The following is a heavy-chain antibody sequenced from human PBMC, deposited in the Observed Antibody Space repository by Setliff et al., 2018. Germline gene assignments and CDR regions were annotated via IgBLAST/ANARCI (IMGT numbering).Heavy chain of an antibody. Sequence: PSETLSLTCKVSGDSMIGYYWSWIRQPPGKGLDWIGYVYSGGSPNYSPSFKSRVTMSIDTSKNQFSLKLKSVTAADTAVYYCAGLYHNDNSADFRRAPFDVWGQGMMVTV. V-gene: IGHV4-59*01. CDR1: GDSMIGYY. CDR2: VYSGGSP. CDR3: AGLYHNDNSADFRRAPFDV. D-gene: IGHD3-22*01. J-gene: IGHJ3*01.